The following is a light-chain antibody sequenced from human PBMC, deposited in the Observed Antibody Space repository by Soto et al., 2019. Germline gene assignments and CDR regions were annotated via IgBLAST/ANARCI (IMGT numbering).Light chain of an antibody. CDR3: QVWVWDTGTVL. CDR1: NIGTKN. Sequence: SYELTQPLSVSVALGQTARITCGGNNIGTKNVPWYQQKPGQAPVLVIYRDSNRPSGIPERFSGSNSGNTATLTISRAQAGDEADYYCQVWVWDTGTVLFGGGTKLTVL. V-gene: IGLV3-9*01. CDR2: RDS. J-gene: IGLJ2*01.